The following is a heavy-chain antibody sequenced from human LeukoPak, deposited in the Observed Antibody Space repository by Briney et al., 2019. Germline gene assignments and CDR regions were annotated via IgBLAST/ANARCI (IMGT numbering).Heavy chain of an antibody. CDR2: IYSGGST. J-gene: IGHJ3*02. Sequence: GGSLRLSCAASGFTVSSNYMSWVRQAPGKGLEWVSVIYSGGSTYYADSVKGRFTISRDNSKNTLYLQMNSLRAEDTAVYYCARGFGFTMDAFDIWGQGTMVTVSP. D-gene: IGHD3-10*01. CDR1: GFTVSSNY. CDR3: ARGFGFTMDAFDI. V-gene: IGHV3-66*02.